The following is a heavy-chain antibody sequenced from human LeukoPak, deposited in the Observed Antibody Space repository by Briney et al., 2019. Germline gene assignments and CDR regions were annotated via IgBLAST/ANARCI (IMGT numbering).Heavy chain of an antibody. CDR2: IYHSGST. CDR1: GGSISSYY. Sequence: SETLSLTCTVSGGSISSYYWYWIRQPPEKGLELIGSIYHSGSTNYNPSLKTRVIISVDTSKNQFSLKLSSVTAADTAVYYCARPRGDYGSGELNFWGQGTMVTVSS. V-gene: IGHV4-59*08. CDR3: ARPRGDYGSGELNF. D-gene: IGHD3-10*01. J-gene: IGHJ3*01.